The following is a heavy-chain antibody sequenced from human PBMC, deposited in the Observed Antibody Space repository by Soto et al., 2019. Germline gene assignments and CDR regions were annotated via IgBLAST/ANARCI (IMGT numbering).Heavy chain of an antibody. CDR3: ASDSGSYSAFDI. CDR2: ISSYSSYI. J-gene: IGHJ3*02. CDR1: GFTFSSYS. V-gene: IGHV3-21*01. Sequence: GGSLRPSCAASGFTFSSYSMNWVRQAPGKGLEWVSSISSYSSYIYYADSVKGRFTISRDNAKNSLYLQMNSLRAEDTAVYYCASDSGSYSAFDIWGQGTMVTVSS. D-gene: IGHD1-26*01.